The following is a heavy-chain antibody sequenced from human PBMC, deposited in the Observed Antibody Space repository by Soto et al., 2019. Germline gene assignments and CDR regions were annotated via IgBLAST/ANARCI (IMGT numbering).Heavy chain of an antibody. Sequence: SETLSLTCTVAGGSIIISSYYWGWIRQPPGKGLEWIGSIYYSGSTYYNPSLKSRVTISVDTSKNQFSLKLSSVTAADTAVYYCARLHVDTAMVTDFDYWGQGTLVTVSS. D-gene: IGHD5-18*01. CDR1: GGSIIISSYY. CDR3: ARLHVDTAMVTDFDY. V-gene: IGHV4-39*01. J-gene: IGHJ4*02. CDR2: IYYSGST.